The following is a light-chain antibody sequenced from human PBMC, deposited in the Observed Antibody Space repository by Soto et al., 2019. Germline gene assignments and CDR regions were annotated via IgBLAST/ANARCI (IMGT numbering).Light chain of an antibody. V-gene: IGLV2-14*01. CDR2: EVT. CDR1: SSDVGGYNY. J-gene: IGLJ2*01. CDR3: ASFTTDSTLI. Sequence: QSALTQPASVSGSPGQSITISCTGISSDVGGYNYVSWYQQHPGKAPKLMIYEVTNRPSGVSDRFSGSKSGDTASLSISGLQAEDEADYYCASFTTDSTLIFGGGTKVTVL.